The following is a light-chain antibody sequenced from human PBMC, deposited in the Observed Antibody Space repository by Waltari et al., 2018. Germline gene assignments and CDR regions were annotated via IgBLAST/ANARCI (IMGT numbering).Light chain of an antibody. CDR3: QQYNTYFT. CDR1: QSVNMW. Sequence: DIQMTHSPSTLSASVVDRVTITCRASQSVNMWLAWYQQKPGKDPKLLIYKTSSLESGVPFRFSGSGSGTEFTLTISSLQPDDFATYYCQQYNTYFTFGPGTKVDIK. J-gene: IGKJ3*01. V-gene: IGKV1-5*03. CDR2: KTS.